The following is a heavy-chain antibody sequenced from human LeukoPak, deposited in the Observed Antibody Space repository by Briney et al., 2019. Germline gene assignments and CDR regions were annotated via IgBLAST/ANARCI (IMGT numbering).Heavy chain of an antibody. CDR1: GGSISSSSYY. V-gene: IGHV4-39*07. CDR3: ARSEYYYGSGHFDY. J-gene: IGHJ4*02. D-gene: IGHD3-10*01. Sequence: SETLSLTCTVSGGSISSSSYYWGWIRQPPGKGLEWIGSIYYSGSTYYNPSLKSRVTISVDTSKNQFSLKLSSVTAADTAVYYCARSEYYYGSGHFDYWGQGTLVTVSS. CDR2: IYYSGST.